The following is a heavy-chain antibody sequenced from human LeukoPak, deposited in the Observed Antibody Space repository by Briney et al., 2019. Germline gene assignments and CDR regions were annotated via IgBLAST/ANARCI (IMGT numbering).Heavy chain of an antibody. CDR1: GFSLSPSGVG. CDR2: IYWNDDK. Sequence: SGPTLVNPTQTLTLTCTFSGFSLSPSGVGVGWIRQPPVNALEWLALIYWNDDKRYSPSLKSRLTITNDTSKNQVALTMTNMDPVDTATYYCAHSVLISKYDFWSGPGVWGQGTTVTVSS. V-gene: IGHV2-5*01. D-gene: IGHD3-3*01. J-gene: IGHJ6*02. CDR3: AHSVLISKYDFWSGPGV.